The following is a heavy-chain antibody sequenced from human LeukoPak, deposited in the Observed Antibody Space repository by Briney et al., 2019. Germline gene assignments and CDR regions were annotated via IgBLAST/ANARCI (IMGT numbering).Heavy chain of an antibody. CDR1: GGSISSYY. D-gene: IGHD5-12*01. V-gene: IGHV4-59*01. Sequence: SETLSLTCTVSGGSISSYYWSWIRQPPGKGLEWIGYIYYSGSTNYNPSLKSRVTISVDTSKNQFSLKLNSVTAADTAVYYCARVSGYDWESYYDYWGQGTLVTVSS. J-gene: IGHJ4*02. CDR3: ARVSGYDWESYYDY. CDR2: IYYSGST.